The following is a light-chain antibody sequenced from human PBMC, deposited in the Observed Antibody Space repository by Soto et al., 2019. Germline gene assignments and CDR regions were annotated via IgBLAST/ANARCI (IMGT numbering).Light chain of an antibody. CDR3: KHYNELPLT. J-gene: IGKJ4*01. Sequence: ETVLTQSPATLSLSPGERATLSCRASQSVSSYLAWYQQKPGQGHRLLIFGASTRAIGIPARFSGSGSGTDFTLTIRSLQSEDFAVYYCKHYNELPLTFGGGTKVDI. CDR2: GAS. CDR1: QSVSSY. V-gene: IGKV3-15*01.